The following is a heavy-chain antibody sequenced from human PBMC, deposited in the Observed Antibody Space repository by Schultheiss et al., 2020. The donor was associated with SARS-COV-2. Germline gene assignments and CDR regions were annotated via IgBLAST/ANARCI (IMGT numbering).Heavy chain of an antibody. V-gene: IGHV3-21*01. CDR3: ARDVPYYYDSSGYYTGWFDP. Sequence: GESLKISCAASGFTFSSYSMNWVRQAPGKGLEWVSSISSSSSYIYYADSVKGRFTISRDNAKNSLYLQMNSLRAEDTAVYYCARDVPYYYDSSGYYTGWFDPWGQGTLVTVSS. CDR1: GFTFSSYS. CDR2: ISSSSSYI. J-gene: IGHJ5*02. D-gene: IGHD3-22*01.